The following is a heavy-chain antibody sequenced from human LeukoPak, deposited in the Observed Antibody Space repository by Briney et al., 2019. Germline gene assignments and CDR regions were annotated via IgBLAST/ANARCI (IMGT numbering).Heavy chain of an antibody. Sequence: GGSLRLSCAASGFTFSDFAMIWVRQPPGKGLEWVSSTFQGGGEIHYADSVKGRFTISRDNAKNSLYLQMNSLRAEDTAVYYCARGKWEPLDYWGQGTLVTVSS. CDR3: ARGKWEPLDY. D-gene: IGHD1-26*01. CDR1: GFTFSDFA. V-gene: IGHV3-21*01. CDR2: TFQGGGEI. J-gene: IGHJ4*02.